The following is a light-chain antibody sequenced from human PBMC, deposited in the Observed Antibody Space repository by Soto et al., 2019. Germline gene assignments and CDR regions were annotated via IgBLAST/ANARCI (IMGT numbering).Light chain of an antibody. J-gene: IGKJ1*01. V-gene: IGKV3-11*01. CDR2: DAS. CDR3: QQRTNKFWT. Sequence: EIVLTQSPATLSLSPGERATLSCRASQSVSSYLAWYQQKPGQAPRLLIYDASTRATGIPARFSGSGSGTDFTLTICSLEPEDFAVYYCQQRTNKFWTFGQGTKVEIK. CDR1: QSVSSY.